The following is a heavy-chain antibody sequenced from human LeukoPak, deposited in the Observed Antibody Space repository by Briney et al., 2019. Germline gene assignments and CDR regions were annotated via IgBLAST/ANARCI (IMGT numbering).Heavy chain of an antibody. CDR2: ISSSSSYI. V-gene: IGHV3-21*01. D-gene: IGHD6-13*01. J-gene: IGHJ4*02. Sequence: GGSLRLSCAASGFTFSSYSMNWVRKAPGRGLEWVSSISSSSSYIYYADSVKGRFTISIDNAKNSLYLQMNSLRAEDTAVYYCARDPLSSSSFDLWSQGTLVTVSS. CDR1: GFTFSSYS. CDR3: ARDPLSSSSFDL.